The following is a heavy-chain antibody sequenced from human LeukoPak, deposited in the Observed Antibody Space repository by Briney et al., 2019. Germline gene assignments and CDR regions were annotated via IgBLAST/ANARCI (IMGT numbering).Heavy chain of an antibody. CDR1: GFTFSSYW. Sequence: PGGSLRLSCAASGFTFSSYWMSWVRQAPGKGLEWVANIKQDGSEKYYVDSVKGRFTISRDNAKNSLYLQMNSLRAEDTAVYYCAREAIDVLRYFDWLPSGAFDIWGQGTMVTVSS. V-gene: IGHV3-7*01. J-gene: IGHJ3*02. CDR3: AREAIDVLRYFDWLPSGAFDI. D-gene: IGHD3-9*01. CDR2: IKQDGSEK.